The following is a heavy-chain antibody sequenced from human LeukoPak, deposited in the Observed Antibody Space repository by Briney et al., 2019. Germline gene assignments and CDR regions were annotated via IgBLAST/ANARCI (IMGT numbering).Heavy chain of an antibody. D-gene: IGHD2-2*01. CDR3: ARAQEGCSTASCYLES. CDR1: GAFISSTNW. J-gene: IGHJ5*02. CDR2: MHHSGRT. Sequence: SETLSLTCAISGAFISSTNWWIWVRQPPGKGLEWIGEMHHSGRTNYNPSLKSRITISVDKSKNQVFLRLNSVAAADTALYYCARAQEGCSTASCYLESWGQGTLVTVSS. V-gene: IGHV4-4*02.